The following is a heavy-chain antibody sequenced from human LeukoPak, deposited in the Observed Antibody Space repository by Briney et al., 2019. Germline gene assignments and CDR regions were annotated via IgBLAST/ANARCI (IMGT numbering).Heavy chain of an antibody. Sequence: SETLSLTCAVSGGSISSGGYSWSWIRQPPGKGLEWIGYIYHSGSTYYSPSLKSRVTISVDRSKNQFSLKLSSVTAADTAVYYCAASGLAGGGDYWGQGTLVTVSS. J-gene: IGHJ4*02. CDR2: IYHSGST. CDR3: AASGLAGGGDY. CDR1: GGSISSGGYS. V-gene: IGHV4-30-2*01. D-gene: IGHD3-10*01.